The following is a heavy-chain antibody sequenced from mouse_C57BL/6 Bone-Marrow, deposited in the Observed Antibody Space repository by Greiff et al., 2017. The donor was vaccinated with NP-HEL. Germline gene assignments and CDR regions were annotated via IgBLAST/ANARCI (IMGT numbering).Heavy chain of an antibody. V-gene: IGHV1-26*01. J-gene: IGHJ2*01. Sequence: EVQLQQSGPELVKPGASVKISCKASGYTFTDYYMNWVKQRLGKSLEWIGDINPNNGGTSYNQKFKGKATLTVDKSSSPACMEFRSLTSEDSAVYYCARKGLVNITTVLDYWGQGTTVTVSS. CDR3: ARKGLVNITTVLDY. CDR1: GYTFTDYY. CDR2: INPNNGGT. D-gene: IGHD1-1*01.